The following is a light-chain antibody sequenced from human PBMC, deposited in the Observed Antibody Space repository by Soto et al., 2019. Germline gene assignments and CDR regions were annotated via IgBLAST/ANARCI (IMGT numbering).Light chain of an antibody. CDR1: QSISSY. J-gene: IGKJ5*01. CDR3: QQSYSTPIT. V-gene: IGKV1-39*01. CDR2: AAS. Sequence: IQMTQSPSSLSASVGDRVTITCRASQSISSYLNWYQQKPGKAPKLLIYAASSLQSGVPSRFSGSGSGTDITLPISSLQPEDFTTYYCQQSYSTPITFGQGTRLEIK.